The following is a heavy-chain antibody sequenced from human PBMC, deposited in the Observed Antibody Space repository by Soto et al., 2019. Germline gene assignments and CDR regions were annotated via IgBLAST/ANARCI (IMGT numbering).Heavy chain of an antibody. J-gene: IGHJ4*02. Sequence: PSETLSLTCTVSGGSISSYFYIWVRQPPGKGLEWIGSVYYTGTTDYNPSLKSRVTISVDTYKTEFSLNLRSVTAADTAVYYCARDLAAVPRAFDYWGRGTLVTVSS. CDR1: GGSISSYF. V-gene: IGHV4-59*01. D-gene: IGHD6-13*01. CDR2: VYYTGTT. CDR3: ARDLAAVPRAFDY.